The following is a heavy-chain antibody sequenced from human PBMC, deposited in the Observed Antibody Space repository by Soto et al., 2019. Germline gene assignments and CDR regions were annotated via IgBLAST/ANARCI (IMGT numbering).Heavy chain of an antibody. D-gene: IGHD4-17*01. V-gene: IGHV4-30-2*01. Sequence: QLHLQESGSGLVKPSQPLSLTCAVSCGSISKNGYSWSCIRQPPRKGLEWIGYIYHSGITYYNPSLKSRVSISVDRSKNRFSLNLSSVTAADTAVDYCAITVTTGPFFEFWGQGTLVTGSS. CDR1: CGSISKNGYS. J-gene: IGHJ4*02. CDR3: AITVTTGPFFEF. CDR2: IYHSGIT.